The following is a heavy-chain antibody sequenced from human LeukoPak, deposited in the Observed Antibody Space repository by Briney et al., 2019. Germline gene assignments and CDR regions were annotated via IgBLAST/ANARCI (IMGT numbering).Heavy chain of an antibody. Sequence: AGSLRLSCAASGFTFSSYAMSWVRQPPGKGLEWVGAISGSGGSTYNAEYVKGRFTISRDNSKNTLYLQMNSLRAEDTAVYYCAKPGAYGSGSYTENWGQGTLVTVSS. CDR3: AKPGAYGSGSYTEN. CDR2: ISGSGGST. CDR1: GFTFSSYA. D-gene: IGHD3-10*01. V-gene: IGHV3-23*01. J-gene: IGHJ4*02.